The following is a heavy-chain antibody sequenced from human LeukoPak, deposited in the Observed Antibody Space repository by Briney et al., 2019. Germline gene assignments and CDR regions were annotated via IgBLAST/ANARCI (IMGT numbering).Heavy chain of an antibody. V-gene: IGHV3-11*04. D-gene: IGHD3-22*01. CDR3: ARPRTYYYEHAFDI. CDR2: ISSSGSTI. CDR1: GFTFSDYY. J-gene: IGHJ3*02. Sequence: GGSLRLSCAASGFTFSDYYMSWIRQAPGKGLEWVSYISSSGSTIYYADSVKGRFTISRDNAKNSLYLQMNSLRAEDTAVYYCARPRTYYYEHAFDIWGQGTMVTVSS.